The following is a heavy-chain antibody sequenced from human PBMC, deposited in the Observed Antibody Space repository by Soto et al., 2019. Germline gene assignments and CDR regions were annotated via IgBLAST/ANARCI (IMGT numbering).Heavy chain of an antibody. CDR1: GGSISSYY. J-gene: IGHJ4*02. V-gene: IGHV4-59*01. CDR3: ARACSSSYYFDY. D-gene: IGHD6-13*01. CDR2: ISYSGST. Sequence: QVQLQESGPGLVKPSETLSLTCTVSGGSISSYYWSWIRQPPGKGLEWIGYISYSGSTNYNPSLKSRVTISVDTSKDQFSLKLSSVTAADTAVYYCARACSSSYYFDYWGQGTLVTVSS.